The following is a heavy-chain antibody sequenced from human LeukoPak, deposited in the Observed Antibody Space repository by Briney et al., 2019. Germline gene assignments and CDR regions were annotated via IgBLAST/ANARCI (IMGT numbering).Heavy chain of an antibody. CDR3: AELGITMIGGV. CDR1: GFTFSRYS. Sequence: GGFLRLSCAASGFTFSRYSMNWVRQAPGKGLEWVSYISSSGSTIYYADSVKGRFTISRDNAKNSLYLQMNSLRAEDTAVYYCAELGITMIGGVWGKGTTVTISS. V-gene: IGHV3-48*04. J-gene: IGHJ6*04. D-gene: IGHD3-10*02. CDR2: ISSSGSTI.